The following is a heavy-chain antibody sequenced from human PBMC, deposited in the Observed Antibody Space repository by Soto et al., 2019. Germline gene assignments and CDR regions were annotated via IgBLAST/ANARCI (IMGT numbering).Heavy chain of an antibody. V-gene: IGHV4-39*01. CDR2: IYYSGRT. CDR1: GESISSSSYY. D-gene: IGHD2-21*02. CDR3: ARQRTTVVTQAYFDH. Sequence: SETLSLTCIVSGESISSSSYYWGWIRQPPGKGLEWIGSIYYSGRTYYNPSFKSRVTISIDTSKNQFSLKLSSVTATDTAVYYCARQRTTVVTQAYFDHWCQGALVTVSS. J-gene: IGHJ4*02.